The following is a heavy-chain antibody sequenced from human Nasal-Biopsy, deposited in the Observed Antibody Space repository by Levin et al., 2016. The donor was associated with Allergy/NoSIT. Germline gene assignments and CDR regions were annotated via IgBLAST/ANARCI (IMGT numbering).Heavy chain of an antibody. D-gene: IGHD3-3*01. V-gene: IGHV3-48*02. CDR2: MNGGGTTT. Sequence: GGSLRLSCVASGSTFSSYGMNWVRQAPGRGLEWLTFMNGGGTTTYYAATVKGRFTISRDNAKNSVYLQMNGLRDEDTAVYHCVRSGDFDFWDGLDAFDVWGPGTTVSVSS. J-gene: IGHJ3*01. CDR3: VRSGDFDFWDGLDAFDV. CDR1: GSTFSSYG.